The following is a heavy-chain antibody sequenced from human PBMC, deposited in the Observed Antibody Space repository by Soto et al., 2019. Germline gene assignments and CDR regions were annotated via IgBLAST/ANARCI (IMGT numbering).Heavy chain of an antibody. Sequence: ASVKVSCKASGYTFTSYDINWVRQATGQGLERMGWMNPNSGNTGYAQKFQGRVTMTRNTSISTAYMELSSLRSEDTAVYYCARALTIFGVVIMAYWGQGTLVTVSS. J-gene: IGHJ4*02. D-gene: IGHD3-3*01. CDR2: MNPNSGNT. V-gene: IGHV1-8*01. CDR1: GYTFTSYD. CDR3: ARALTIFGVVIMAY.